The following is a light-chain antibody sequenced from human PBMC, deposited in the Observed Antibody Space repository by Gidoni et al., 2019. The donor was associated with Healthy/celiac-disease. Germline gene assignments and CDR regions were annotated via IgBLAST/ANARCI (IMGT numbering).Light chain of an antibody. V-gene: IGKV3-15*01. J-gene: IGKJ2*01. Sequence: EIVMTQSPATLSVSPGETATLSCRASQSVSSSLAWFQQKPGQAPRLLIYGVSTRATDIPATFSGSGSGTEFTLTISSLQSEDFGVYYCQQYNTWPYTFGQXTKLQIK. CDR3: QQYNTWPYT. CDR2: GVS. CDR1: QSVSSS.